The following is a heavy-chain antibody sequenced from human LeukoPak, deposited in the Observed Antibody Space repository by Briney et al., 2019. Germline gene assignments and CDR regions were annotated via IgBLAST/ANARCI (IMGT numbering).Heavy chain of an antibody. V-gene: IGHV4-39*07. CDR2: IYYSGST. D-gene: IGHD6-13*01. CDR3: ARDVRQQLDYFDY. Sequence: SETLSLTCTVSGGSISSSSYYWGWIRQPPGKGLEWIGSIYYSGSTYYNPSLKSRVTISVDTSKNQFSLKLSSVTAADTAVYYCARDVRQQLDYFDYWGQGTLVTVSS. J-gene: IGHJ4*02. CDR1: GGSISSSSYY.